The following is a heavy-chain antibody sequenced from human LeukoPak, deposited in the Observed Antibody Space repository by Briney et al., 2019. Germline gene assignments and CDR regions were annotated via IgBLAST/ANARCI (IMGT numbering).Heavy chain of an antibody. CDR2: INREGSST. CDR1: GLTFSSYW. D-gene: IGHD2-15*01. V-gene: IGHV3-74*01. CDR3: ASRDQSCSGDTCYPIDY. Sequence: GGSLRLSCAVSGLTFSSYWMHWVRHAPGKGLVWVSRINREGSSTSYADSVKGRFTISRDNAKNTLYLQMNSLRVEDTAVYYCASRDQSCSGDTCYPIDYWGQGTLVTVSS. J-gene: IGHJ4*02.